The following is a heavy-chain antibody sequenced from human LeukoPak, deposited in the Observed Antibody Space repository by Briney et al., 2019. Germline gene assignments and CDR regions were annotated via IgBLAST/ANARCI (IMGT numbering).Heavy chain of an antibody. Sequence: GGSLGLSCAASGFTFSSYSMNWVRQAPGKGLEWVSFISSSSSYIYYADSVKGRFTISRDNAKNSLYLQMNSLRAEDTAVYYCAREIVVVTAATNHNWFDPWGQGTLVTVSS. CDR3: AREIVVVTAATNHNWFDP. V-gene: IGHV3-21*01. J-gene: IGHJ5*02. D-gene: IGHD2-21*02. CDR1: GFTFSSYS. CDR2: ISSSSSYI.